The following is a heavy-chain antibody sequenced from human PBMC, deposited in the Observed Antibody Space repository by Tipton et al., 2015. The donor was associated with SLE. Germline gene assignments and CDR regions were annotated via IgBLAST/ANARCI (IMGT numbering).Heavy chain of an antibody. Sequence: TLSLTCTVSGDSFSSGSSSWNWVRQPAGKGLEWIGNFYHRGTTYYNPSLKSRVTISADTSKNHLSLKLTSVTAADTAVYFCARSSSVRTLLWPTFAYWGQGTLVTVSS. CDR3: ARSSSVRTLLWPTFAY. J-gene: IGHJ4*02. V-gene: IGHV4-39*02. CDR1: GDSFSSGSSS. D-gene: IGHD2/OR15-2a*01. CDR2: FYHRGTT.